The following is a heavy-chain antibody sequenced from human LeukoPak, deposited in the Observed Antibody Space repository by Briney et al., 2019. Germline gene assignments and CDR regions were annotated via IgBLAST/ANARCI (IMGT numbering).Heavy chain of an antibody. CDR1: SGSISSYY. V-gene: IGHV4-59*01. CDR3: ARDNGGGYFDY. Sequence: SETLSLTCTVSSGSISSYYWSWIRQPPGKGLEWIGYIYYSGSTNYNSSLKSRVTISVDTSKNQFSVKLSSVTAADTAVYYCARDNGGGYFDYWGQGTLVTVSS. CDR2: IYYSGST. J-gene: IGHJ4*02. D-gene: IGHD2-21*01.